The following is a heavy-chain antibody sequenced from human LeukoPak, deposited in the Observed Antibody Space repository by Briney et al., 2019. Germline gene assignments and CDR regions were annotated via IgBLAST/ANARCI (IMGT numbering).Heavy chain of an antibody. Sequence: PGGSLRLSCSASGSPFSSYAMSWVRQAPGKGLEWVSAVSGSVSSTYYTDSVKGRFTISRDNSKDTLYLQMNSLRAEDTAVYYCARGRSVGATRSFDYWGQGTLVTVSS. V-gene: IGHV3-23*01. CDR1: GSPFSSYA. J-gene: IGHJ4*02. D-gene: IGHD1-26*01. CDR3: ARGRSVGATRSFDY. CDR2: VSGSVSST.